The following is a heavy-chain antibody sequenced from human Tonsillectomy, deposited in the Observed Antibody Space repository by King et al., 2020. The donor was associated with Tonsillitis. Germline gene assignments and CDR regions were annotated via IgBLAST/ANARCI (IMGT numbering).Heavy chain of an antibody. CDR3: ARALSHFWGGYETQLLNGDNWFDP. D-gene: IGHD3-3*02. CDR2: IYHSGST. V-gene: IGHV4-30-2*01. Sequence: QLQESGSGLVKPSQTLSLTCAVSGGSISSGGYSWSWIRQPPGKGLEWIGYIYHSGSTYYNPSLKSRVTISVDRSKNQFSLKLSSVTAADTAVYYCARALSHFWGGYETQLLNGDNWFDPWGQGTLVTVSS. J-gene: IGHJ5*02. CDR1: GGSISSGGYS.